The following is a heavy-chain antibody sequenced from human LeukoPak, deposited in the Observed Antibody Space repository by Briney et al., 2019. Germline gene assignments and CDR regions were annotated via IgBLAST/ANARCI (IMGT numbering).Heavy chain of an antibody. CDR1: GFTFSSYA. D-gene: IGHD6-13*01. V-gene: IGHV3-23*01. CDR3: AKDRAAAALFDY. Sequence: GGSLRLSCAAPGFTFSSYAMSWVRQAPGKGLEWVSAISGSGGSTYHADSVKGRFIISRDNSKNTLYLQMNSLRAEDTAVYYCAKDRAAAALFDYWGQGTLVTVSS. CDR2: ISGSGGST. J-gene: IGHJ4*02.